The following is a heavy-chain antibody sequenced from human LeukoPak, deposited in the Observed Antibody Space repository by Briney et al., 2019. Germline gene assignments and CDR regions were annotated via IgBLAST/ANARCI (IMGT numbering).Heavy chain of an antibody. D-gene: IGHD6-6*01. CDR1: GFTFRSYA. CDR3: ARISSSYDYDY. Sequence: PGGSLRLSCSASGFTFRSYAMQWVRQAPGKGLEYVSAISSNGGSTYYADSVKGRFTISRDNSKNTLYLQMGSLRAEDMAVYYCARISSSYDYDYWGQGTLVTVSS. J-gene: IGHJ4*02. CDR2: ISSNGGST. V-gene: IGHV3-64*02.